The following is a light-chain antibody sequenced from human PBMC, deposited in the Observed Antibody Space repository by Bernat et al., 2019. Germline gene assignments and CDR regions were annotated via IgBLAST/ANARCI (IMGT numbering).Light chain of an antibody. CDR3: ATWDDSLNGWV. Sequence: QSVLTQPPSASGTPGQRVTISCSGSHSNIGGNSINWYQQLPETAPKLLTYNNNQRSSGVPDRFSASKSGTSASLAITGLQSEDEADYYCATWDDSLNGWVFGGGTKLTVL. CDR1: HSNIGGNS. J-gene: IGLJ3*02. V-gene: IGLV1-44*01. CDR2: NNN.